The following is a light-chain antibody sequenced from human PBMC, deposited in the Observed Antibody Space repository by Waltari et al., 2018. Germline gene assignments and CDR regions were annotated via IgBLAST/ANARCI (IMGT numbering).Light chain of an antibody. V-gene: IGKV3-20*01. CDR1: QGVGKY. Sequence: EIVLTQSPGTLSLSPGERATLSCRASQGVGKYLAWYQQGPGQAPRLLLYHTSIRATGIPDRCSGSGYGTDFRLTISRLEPEDFAVYYCQKYDFLPATFGQGTTVEIK. CDR2: HTS. J-gene: IGKJ1*01. CDR3: QKYDFLPAT.